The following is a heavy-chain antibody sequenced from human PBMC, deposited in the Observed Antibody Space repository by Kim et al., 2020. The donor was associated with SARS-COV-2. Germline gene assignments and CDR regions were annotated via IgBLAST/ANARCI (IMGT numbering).Heavy chain of an antibody. CDR3: AKRGLEQWLGQLFFFDS. V-gene: IGHV3-23*01. CDR1: GFTFSSYP. CDR2: ISVSGANT. Sequence: GGSLRLSCAASGFTFSSYPMSWVRQVPGKGLEWVSSISVSGANTNYADSVKGRFTISRDSSKNTLFLQMNSLRVEDTAIYYCAKRGLEQWLGQLFFFDSWGPGTLVTVSS. D-gene: IGHD6-19*01. J-gene: IGHJ4*02.